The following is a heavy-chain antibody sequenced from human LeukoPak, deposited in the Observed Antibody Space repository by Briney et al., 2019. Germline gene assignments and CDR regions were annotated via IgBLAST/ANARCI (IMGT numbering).Heavy chain of an antibody. V-gene: IGHV3-23*01. D-gene: IGHD6-19*01. CDR1: GFTFSTYA. Sequence: PGGSLRLSCAASGFTFSTYAMNWVRQAPAKGLEWVSTIGGGGPTTDYADSVKDRFTISRDNSKNTLYLQMNSLRAEDTAVYFCARGFLVGTDQYFDSWGQGTLVTVSS. J-gene: IGHJ4*02. CDR2: IGGGGPTT. CDR3: ARGFLVGTDQYFDS.